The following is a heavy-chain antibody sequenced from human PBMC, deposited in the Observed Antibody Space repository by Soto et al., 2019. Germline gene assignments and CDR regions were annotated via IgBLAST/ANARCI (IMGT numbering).Heavy chain of an antibody. CDR1: GGSFSGYY. D-gene: IGHD3-10*01. J-gene: IGHJ6*02. Sequence: PSETLSLTCAVYGGSFSGYYWSWIRQPPGKGLEWIGEINHSGSTNYNPSLKSRVTISVDTSKNQFSLKLSSVTAADTAVYYCARLGGGLLWFGELLYGGRMDVWGQGTTVTVSS. V-gene: IGHV4-34*01. CDR2: INHSGST. CDR3: ARLGGGLLWFGELLYGGRMDV.